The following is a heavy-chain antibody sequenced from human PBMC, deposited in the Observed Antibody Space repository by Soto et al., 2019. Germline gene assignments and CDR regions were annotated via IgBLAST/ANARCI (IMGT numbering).Heavy chain of an antibody. D-gene: IGHD3-10*01. CDR2: IIPIFGTA. CDR3: AAKLWFGELLTDYYYYHGMDV. Sequence: SVKVSCKASGGTFSSYAIIWARQAPGQGLEWMGGIIPIFGTANYAQKFQGRVTITADESTSTAYMELSSLRSEDTAVYYCAAKLWFGELLTDYYYYHGMDVWGQGTTVTVSS. V-gene: IGHV1-69*13. J-gene: IGHJ6*02. CDR1: GGTFSSYA.